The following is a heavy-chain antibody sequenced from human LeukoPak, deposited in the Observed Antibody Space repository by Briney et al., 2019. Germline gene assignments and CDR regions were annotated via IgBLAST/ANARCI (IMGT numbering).Heavy chain of an antibody. J-gene: IGHJ4*02. V-gene: IGHV3-23*01. CDR2: ISGSGGST. Sequence: GRSLRLSCAASGFTFSSYAMSWVRQAPGKGLEWVSAISGSGGSTYYADSVKGRFTISRDNSKNTLYLQMNSLRAEDTAVYYCATRQDFGVVIHFDYWGQGTLVTVCS. CDR1: GFTFSSYA. D-gene: IGHD3-3*01. CDR3: ATRQDFGVVIHFDY.